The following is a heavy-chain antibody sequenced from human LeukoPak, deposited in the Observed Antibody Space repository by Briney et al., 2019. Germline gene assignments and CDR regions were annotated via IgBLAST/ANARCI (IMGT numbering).Heavy chain of an antibody. CDR2: ISSDGTST. J-gene: IGHJ4*02. Sequence: GGSRKLPVQALGSTFSSYGMTWFRQAPGKGLVWVSRISSDGTSTSYADSVKGRFTISRDNAKNTLYLQMNSLRAEDTAMYYCAKLTGTSGPPFDYWGQGTLVTVSS. D-gene: IGHD1-7*01. CDR1: GSTFSSYG. V-gene: IGHV3-74*01. CDR3: AKLTGTSGPPFDY.